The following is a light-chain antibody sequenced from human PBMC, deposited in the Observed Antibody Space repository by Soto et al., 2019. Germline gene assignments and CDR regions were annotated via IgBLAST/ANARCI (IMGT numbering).Light chain of an antibody. CDR3: SSYTSTSTLL. V-gene: IGLV2-14*01. CDR1: SSDVGGYNY. CDR2: EVT. J-gene: IGLJ2*01. Sequence: QSALTQPASVSGSPGQSITISCTGTSSDVGGYNYLSWYQQHPGKAPKLLIYEVTDRPSGVSNRFSGSKSGNTASLTISGLQAEDEAIYYCSSYTSTSTLLFGGGTKLTVL.